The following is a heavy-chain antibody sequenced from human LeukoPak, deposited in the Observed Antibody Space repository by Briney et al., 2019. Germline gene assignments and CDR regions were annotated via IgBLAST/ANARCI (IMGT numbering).Heavy chain of an antibody. D-gene: IGHD5-18*01. Sequence: PGGSLRLSCAASGFTFFSYGMHWVRQAPGKGLEWVAVISYDGSNKYYADSVKGRFTISRDNSKNTLYLQMNSLRPEDTAVYYCAKAGIQSGDYWGQGTLVTVSS. CDR3: AKAGIQSGDY. CDR2: ISYDGSNK. J-gene: IGHJ4*02. CDR1: GFTFFSYG. V-gene: IGHV3-30*18.